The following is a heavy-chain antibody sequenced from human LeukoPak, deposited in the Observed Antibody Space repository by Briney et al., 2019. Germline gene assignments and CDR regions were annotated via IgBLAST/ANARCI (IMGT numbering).Heavy chain of an antibody. J-gene: IGHJ6*03. CDR3: ARAGPYYDFWSGYSAGYYYYYMDV. D-gene: IGHD3-3*01. CDR2: MNPNSGNT. V-gene: IGHV1-8*03. CDR1: GYTFTSYD. Sequence: GASVKVSCKASGYTFTSYDINWVRQATGQGLEWMGWMNPNSGNTGYAQKFQGRVTVTRNTSISTAYMELSSLRSEDTAVYYCARAGPYYDFWSGYSAGYYYYYMDVWGKGTTVTVSS.